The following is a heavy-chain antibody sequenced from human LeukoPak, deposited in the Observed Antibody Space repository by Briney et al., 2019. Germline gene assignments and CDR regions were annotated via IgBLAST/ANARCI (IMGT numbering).Heavy chain of an antibody. V-gene: IGHV4-39*07. J-gene: IGHJ3*02. CDR1: GGSISSSSYY. CDR2: INHSGST. D-gene: IGHD3-22*01. Sequence: SETLSLTCTVSGGSISSSSYYWSWIRQPPGKGLEWIGEINHSGSTNYNPSLKSRVTISVDTSKNQFSLKLSSVTAADTAVYYCARALYYDSSGYYFAFDIWGQGTMVTVSS. CDR3: ARALYYDSSGYYFAFDI.